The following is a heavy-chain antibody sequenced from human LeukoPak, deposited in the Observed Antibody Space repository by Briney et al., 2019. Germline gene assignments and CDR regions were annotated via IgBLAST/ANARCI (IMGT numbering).Heavy chain of an antibody. D-gene: IGHD6-19*01. CDR1: GFTFSSYS. Sequence: GGSLRLSCAASGFTFSSYSMNWVRQAPGKGLEWVSSISSSSSYIYYADSVKGRFTISRDNAKNSLYLQMNSLRAEDTAVYYCAKESSGGWYFDYWGQGTLVTVSS. V-gene: IGHV3-21*04. CDR3: AKESSGGWYFDY. J-gene: IGHJ4*02. CDR2: ISSSSSYI.